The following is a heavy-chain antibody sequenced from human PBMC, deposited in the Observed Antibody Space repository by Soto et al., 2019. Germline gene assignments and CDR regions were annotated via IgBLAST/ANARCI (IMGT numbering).Heavy chain of an antibody. D-gene: IGHD6-19*01. CDR3: ATPGIAVAGSNNYGMDV. J-gene: IGHJ6*02. CDR1: GYSFTSYW. V-gene: IGHV5-51*01. CDR2: IYPGDSDT. Sequence: PGESLKISCKGSGYSFTSYWIGWVRQMPGKGLEWMGIIYPGDSDTRYSPSFQGQVTISADKSISTAYLQWSSLKASDTAMYYCATPGIAVAGSNNYGMDVWGQGTTVTVSS.